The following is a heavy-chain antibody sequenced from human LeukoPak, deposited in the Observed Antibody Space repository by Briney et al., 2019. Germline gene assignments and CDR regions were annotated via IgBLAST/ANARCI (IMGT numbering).Heavy chain of an antibody. CDR2: IYTSGST. V-gene: IGHV4-4*07. CDR1: GGSISSYY. CDR3: ARGRPNSTVVTPGFRDY. Sequence: PSETLSLTCTVPGGSISSYYWSWIRQPAGKGLEWIGRIYTSGSTNYNPSLKSRVTMSVDTSKNQFSLKLSSVTAADTAVYYCARGRPNSTVVTPGFRDYWGQGTLVTVSS. J-gene: IGHJ4*02. D-gene: IGHD4-23*01.